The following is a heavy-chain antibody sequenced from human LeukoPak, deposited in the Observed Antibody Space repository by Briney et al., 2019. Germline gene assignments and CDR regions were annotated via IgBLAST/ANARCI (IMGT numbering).Heavy chain of an antibody. CDR2: IYTSGST. Sequence: ASETLSLTCTVSGGSISSYYWSWIRQPAGKGLEWIGRIYTSGSTNYNPSLKSRVTMSVDTSKNQFSLKLSSVTAADTAVYYCARDFEEFDAFDIWGQETMVTVSS. D-gene: IGHD3-10*01. J-gene: IGHJ3*02. V-gene: IGHV4-4*07. CDR3: ARDFEEFDAFDI. CDR1: GGSISSYY.